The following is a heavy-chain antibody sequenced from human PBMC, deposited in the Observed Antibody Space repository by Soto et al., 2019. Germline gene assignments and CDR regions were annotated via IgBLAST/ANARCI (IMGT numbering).Heavy chain of an antibody. D-gene: IGHD3-10*01. CDR2: IYPGDSDT. CDR3: ARQGSSGYYYYAMDV. J-gene: IGHJ6*02. Sequence: XESLTISFKGSGYRFASYWITLVRQVPGRGLEWMGIIYPGDSDTKYSPSFQGLVTMPVDKSTSTAYLQWNSLKAADTAVYYCARQGSSGYYYYAMDVWGQGTTVTVSS. V-gene: IGHV5-51*01. CDR1: GYRFASYW.